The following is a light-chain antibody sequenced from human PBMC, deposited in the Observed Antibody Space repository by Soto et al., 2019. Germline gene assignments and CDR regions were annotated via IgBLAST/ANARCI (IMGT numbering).Light chain of an antibody. CDR1: SSDVGAYKY. CDR3: SSYAGSNVV. Sequence: QSALTQPPSASGSPGQSVTISCTGTSSDVGAYKYVSWYQQHPAKVPKLMLYEVSKRPSGVPDRLSGSKSGNTASLTVSGLQAEDEADYYCSSYAGSNVVFGGGTKVTVL. CDR2: EVS. J-gene: IGLJ2*01. V-gene: IGLV2-8*01.